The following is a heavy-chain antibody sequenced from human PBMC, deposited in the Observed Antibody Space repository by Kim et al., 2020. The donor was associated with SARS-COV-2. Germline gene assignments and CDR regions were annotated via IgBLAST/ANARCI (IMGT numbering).Heavy chain of an antibody. V-gene: IGHV4-39*01. Sequence: SETLSLTCTVSSGSIISTTYYWGWIRQPPGKGLEWIANIHHSGSTYYNPSLKSRVTISVDTSKNQFSLKLNSVTAADTAVYYCASLRRPGDFGYWGQGTLVTVSS. CDR3: ASLRRPGDFGY. CDR1: SGSIISTTYY. J-gene: IGHJ4*02. CDR2: IHHSGST.